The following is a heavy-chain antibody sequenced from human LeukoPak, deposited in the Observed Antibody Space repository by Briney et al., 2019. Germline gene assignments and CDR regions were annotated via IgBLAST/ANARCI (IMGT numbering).Heavy chain of an antibody. CDR2: ISYDGSNK. CDR1: AFTFSSYA. CDR3: AKGGGSYGDANHLLDY. J-gene: IGHJ4*02. Sequence: GGSLRLSCAASAFTFSSYAMHWVRQAPGKGLEWVAVISYDGSNKYYADSVKGRFTISRDNSKNTLYLQMNSLRAEDTAVYYCAKGGGSYGDANHLLDYWGQGTLVTVSS. D-gene: IGHD4-17*01. V-gene: IGHV3-30*04.